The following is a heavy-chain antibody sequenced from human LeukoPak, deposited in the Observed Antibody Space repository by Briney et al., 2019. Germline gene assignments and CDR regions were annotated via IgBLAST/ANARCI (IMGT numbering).Heavy chain of an antibody. CDR3: AKGVLAAAGTHFDY. D-gene: IGHD6-13*01. J-gene: IGHJ4*02. Sequence: GGSLRLSCAASGFTFSSYGMHWVRQAPGKGLEWVAVISYDGSNKYYADSVKGRFTISRDNAKNSLYLQMNSLRAEDTALYYCAKGVLAAAGTHFDYWGQGTLVTVSS. CDR1: GFTFSSYG. V-gene: IGHV3-30*18. CDR2: ISYDGSNK.